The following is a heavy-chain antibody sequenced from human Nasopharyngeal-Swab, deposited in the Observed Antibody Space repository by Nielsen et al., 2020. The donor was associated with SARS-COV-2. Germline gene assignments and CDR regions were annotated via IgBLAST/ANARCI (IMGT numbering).Heavy chain of an antibody. V-gene: IGHV3-21*01. Sequence: SCAASGFTFNNYNFNWARQAPGKGLEWVSSISSSSSYIYYADSVKGRFTISRDNAKNSLYLQMNSLRAEDTAVYYCARDGLDYDFWSAYFMDVWGQGTTVTVSS. D-gene: IGHD3-3*01. CDR1: GFTFNNYN. J-gene: IGHJ6*02. CDR2: ISSSSSYI. CDR3: ARDGLDYDFWSAYFMDV.